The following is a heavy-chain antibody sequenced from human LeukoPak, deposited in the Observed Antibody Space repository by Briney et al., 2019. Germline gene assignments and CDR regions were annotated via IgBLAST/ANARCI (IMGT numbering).Heavy chain of an antibody. Sequence: GGSLRLSCAASGFTFSSYAMHWLRQAPGKGLEWVAVISYDGSNKYYADSVKGRFTISRDNSKNTLYLQMNSLRAEDTAVYYCARAGGCSSTSCYYYGMDVWGQGTTVTVSS. D-gene: IGHD2-2*01. CDR2: ISYDGSNK. J-gene: IGHJ6*02. CDR1: GFTFSSYA. V-gene: IGHV3-30-3*01. CDR3: ARAGGCSSTSCYYYGMDV.